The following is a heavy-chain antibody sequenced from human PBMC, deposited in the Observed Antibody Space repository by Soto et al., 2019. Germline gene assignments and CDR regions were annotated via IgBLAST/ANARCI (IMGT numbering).Heavy chain of an antibody. CDR1: GFTFDDYA. J-gene: IGHJ4*02. D-gene: IGHD2-15*01. CDR2: ITWNSNVI. CDR3: AKGGPDAFCSGGRCYFDY. Sequence: EVQLVESGGGLVQPGRYLRLSCAASGFTFDDYAMHWVRRVPGKGLEWVSSITWNSNVIGYADSVKGRFTISRDNAKNSLYLQMNSLRPEDTALYYCAKGGPDAFCSGGRCYFDYWGQGALVTVSS. V-gene: IGHV3-9*01.